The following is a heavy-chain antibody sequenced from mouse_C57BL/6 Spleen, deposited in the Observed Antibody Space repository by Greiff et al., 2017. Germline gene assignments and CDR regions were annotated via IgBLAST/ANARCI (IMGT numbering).Heavy chain of an antibody. CDR1: GYTFTSSG. J-gene: IGHJ3*01. Sequence: QVQLQQSGAELARPGASVKLSCKASGYTFTSSGISWVKQRTGQGLEWIGEIYPRSGNTYYNEKFQGKAALTTDKSSSTAYMELRSLTSEDSAVYFCARRDYKYAWFAYWGQGTLVTVSA. CDR2: IYPRSGNT. V-gene: IGHV1-81*01. D-gene: IGHD2-14*01. CDR3: ARRDYKYAWFAY.